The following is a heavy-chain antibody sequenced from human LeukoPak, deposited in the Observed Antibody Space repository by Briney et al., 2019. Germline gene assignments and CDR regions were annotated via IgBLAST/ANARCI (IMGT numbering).Heavy chain of an antibody. J-gene: IGHJ4*02. D-gene: IGHD1-26*01. V-gene: IGHV4-39*07. Sequence: PSETLSLTCTVSGGSISSSSYYWGWIRQPPGKGLEWIGSIYYSGSTYYNPSLKSRVTISVDTSKNQFSLKLSSVTAADTAVYYCACLVGATLGFDYWGQGTLVTVSS. CDR1: GGSISSSSYY. CDR2: IYYSGST. CDR3: ACLVGATLGFDY.